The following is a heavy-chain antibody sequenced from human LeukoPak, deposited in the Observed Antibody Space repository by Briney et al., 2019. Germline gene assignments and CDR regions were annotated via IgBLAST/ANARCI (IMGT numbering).Heavy chain of an antibody. CDR1: GASISSAKYD. V-gene: IGHV4-61*01. CDR3: ARDGVYSSSYPYFQH. CDR2: IYYTGST. J-gene: IGHJ1*01. D-gene: IGHD6-6*01. Sequence: AETLSPTCTVSGASISSAKYDWSWIRQPPGKGLEGLGIIYYTGSTNYNPSLKSRVTISVDTSKNQFSLKLSSVTAADTAVYYCARDGVYSSSYPYFQHWGQGTLVTVSS.